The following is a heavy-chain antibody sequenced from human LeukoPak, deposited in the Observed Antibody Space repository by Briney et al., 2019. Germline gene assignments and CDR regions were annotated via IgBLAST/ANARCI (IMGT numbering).Heavy chain of an antibody. CDR1: GYTFTGYY. Sequence: ASVKVSCKASGYTFTGYYMHWVRQAPGQGLEWMGWMNPNSGNTGYAQKFQGRVTITRNTSISTAYMELSSLRSEDTAVYYCARGQYYDILTGRSHFDYWGQGTLVTVSS. CDR3: ARGQYYDILTGRSHFDY. D-gene: IGHD3-9*01. CDR2: MNPNSGNT. V-gene: IGHV1-8*03. J-gene: IGHJ4*02.